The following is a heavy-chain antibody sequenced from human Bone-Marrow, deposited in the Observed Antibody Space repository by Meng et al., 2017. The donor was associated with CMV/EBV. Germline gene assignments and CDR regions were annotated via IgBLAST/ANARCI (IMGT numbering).Heavy chain of an antibody. V-gene: IGHV3-33*08. J-gene: IGHJ4*02. CDR1: EFTFSSYG. D-gene: IGHD6-25*01. Sequence: GGSLRLSCAASEFTFSSYGMHWVRQAPGKGLEWVAVICYDGSNKYYADSVKGRFTIARDNSKNTLYLQMNSLRAEDTAVYYCAPEGSSAVLQWGQGTLVTVSS. CDR2: ICYDGSNK. CDR3: APEGSSAVLQ.